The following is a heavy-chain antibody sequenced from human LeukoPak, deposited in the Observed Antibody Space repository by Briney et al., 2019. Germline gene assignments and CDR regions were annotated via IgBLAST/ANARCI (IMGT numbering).Heavy chain of an antibody. CDR1: GFTFSSYA. V-gene: IGHV3-23*01. D-gene: IGHD2-2*01. CDR2: ISGSGGST. J-gene: IGHJ4*02. Sequence: PGGSLRLSCAASGFTFSSYAMSWVRQAPGKGLEWVSAISGSGGSTYYADSVKCRFTISRDNSKNTLYLQMNSLRAEDTAVYYCAKFPPDIVVVPAAFDYWGQGTLVTVSS. CDR3: AKFPPDIVVVPAAFDY.